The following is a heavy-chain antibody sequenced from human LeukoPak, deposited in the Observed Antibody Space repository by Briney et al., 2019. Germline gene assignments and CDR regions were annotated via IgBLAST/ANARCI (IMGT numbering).Heavy chain of an antibody. D-gene: IGHD1-7*01. CDR1: GGTFNSYA. J-gene: IGHJ3*02. CDR3: ARALTGTTMLGAFDI. CDR2: IIPIFGTA. Sequence: SVKVSCKASGGTFNSYAISWVRQAPGQGLEWMGGIIPIFGTANYAQKFQGRVTITTDESTSTAYMELSSLRSEDTAVYYCARALTGTTMLGAFDIWGQGTMVTVSS. V-gene: IGHV1-69*05.